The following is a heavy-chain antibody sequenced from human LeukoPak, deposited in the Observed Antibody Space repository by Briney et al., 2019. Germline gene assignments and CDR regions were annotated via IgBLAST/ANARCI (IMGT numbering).Heavy chain of an antibody. CDR2: ISSSGSTI. D-gene: IGHD1-26*01. J-gene: IGHJ4*02. CDR3: AKCCSGRTDY. Sequence: AGGSLRLSCAASGFTFSDYYMSWIRQAPGKGLEWVSYISSSGSTICYADSVKGRFTISRDNSKNTLYLQMNSLRAEDTAVYYCAKCCSGRTDYWGQGTLVTVSS. V-gene: IGHV3-11*01. CDR1: GFTFSDYY.